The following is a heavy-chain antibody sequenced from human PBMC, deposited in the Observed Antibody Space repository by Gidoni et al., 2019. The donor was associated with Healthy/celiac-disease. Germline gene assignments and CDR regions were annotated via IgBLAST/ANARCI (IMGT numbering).Heavy chain of an antibody. CDR3: ARGDYDFWSAAPFDY. J-gene: IGHJ4*02. CDR2: ISYDGSNK. D-gene: IGHD3-3*01. V-gene: IGHV3-30-3*01. Sequence: QVQLVESGGGVVQPGRSLRLSCAASGFTFSSDAMHWVRQAPGKGLEWVAVISYDGSNKYYADSVKGRFTISRDNSKNTLYLQMNSLRAEDTAVYYCARGDYDFWSAAPFDYWGQGTLVTVSS. CDR1: GFTFSSDA.